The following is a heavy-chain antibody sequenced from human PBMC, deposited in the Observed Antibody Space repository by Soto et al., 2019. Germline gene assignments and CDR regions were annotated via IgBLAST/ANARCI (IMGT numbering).Heavy chain of an antibody. CDR2: IYHSGST. Sequence: SETLSLTCAVSGVSISSGGYSWSWIRQPPGKGLEWIGYIYHSGSTYYNPSLKSRVTISVDRSKNQSSLKLSSVTAADTAVYYCARQGRMTAVANDAFDVWGQGTMVT. CDR3: ARQGRMTAVANDAFDV. CDR1: GVSISSGGYS. D-gene: IGHD4-17*01. V-gene: IGHV4-30-2*01. J-gene: IGHJ3*01.